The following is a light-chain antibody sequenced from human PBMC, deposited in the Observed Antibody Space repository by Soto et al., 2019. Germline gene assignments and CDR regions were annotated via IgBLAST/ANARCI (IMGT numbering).Light chain of an antibody. CDR2: EDS. Sequence: NFMLTQPHSVSESPGKTVTISCTRSSGSVASNYVQWYQQRPGSAPTAVIYEDSQRPSGVSDRFSGSIDRSSNSASLTISGLKTDDEAVYYCQSYDSSILVFGGGTKLTVL. J-gene: IGLJ3*02. CDR3: QSYDSSILV. CDR1: SGSVASNY. V-gene: IGLV6-57*04.